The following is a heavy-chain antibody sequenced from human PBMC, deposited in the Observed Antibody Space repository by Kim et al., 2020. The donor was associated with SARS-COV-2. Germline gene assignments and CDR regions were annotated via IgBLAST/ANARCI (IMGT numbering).Heavy chain of an antibody. CDR1: GFTFGDYA. CDR3: TRDVKAREGTIFGVVSLYYYYYGMDV. D-gene: IGHD3-3*01. CDR2: IRSKAYGGTT. Sequence: GGSLRLSCTASGFTFGDYAMSWFRQAPGKGLEWEGFIRSKAYGGTTEYAASVKGRFTISRDDSKSIAYLQMNSLKTEDTAVYYCTRDVKAREGTIFGVVSLYYYYYGMDVWGQGTTVTVSS. J-gene: IGHJ6*02. V-gene: IGHV3-49*03.